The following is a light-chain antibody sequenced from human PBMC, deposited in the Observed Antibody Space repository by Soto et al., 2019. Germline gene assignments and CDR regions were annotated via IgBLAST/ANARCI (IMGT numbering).Light chain of an antibody. CDR3: QQYDVWPLA. CDR2: AAS. Sequence: EIVMTQSPATLSVSPGERATLSCKASQSVTTNLAWYQQKPGQAPRLLIYAASTRATGVPDRFSGSGSGAEFTLTISSLQSEDFAVYYCQQYDVWPLAFGGGTKVAIK. V-gene: IGKV3-15*01. J-gene: IGKJ4*01. CDR1: QSVTTN.